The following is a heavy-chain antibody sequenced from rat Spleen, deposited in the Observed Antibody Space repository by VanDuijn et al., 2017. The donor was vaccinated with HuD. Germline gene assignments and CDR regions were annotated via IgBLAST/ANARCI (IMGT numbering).Heavy chain of an antibody. Sequence: EVQLVESDGGLVQPGRSLKLSCAASGFTFVDYDMAWVRQTPTKGLEWIASINTGGDITYYRDSVKGRFPVSRDDAKNTQYLKMDSLGSKDTATYYCTRQGGLRNWFAYWGQGTLVTVSS. J-gene: IGHJ3*01. CDR1: GFTFVDYD. D-gene: IGHD1-11*01. V-gene: IGHV5S13*01. CDR2: INTGGDIT. CDR3: TRQGGLRNWFAY.